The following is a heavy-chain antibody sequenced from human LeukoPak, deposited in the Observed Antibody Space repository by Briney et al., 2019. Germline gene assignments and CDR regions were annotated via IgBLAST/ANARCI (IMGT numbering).Heavy chain of an antibody. CDR3: ARDSGYGHDAFDI. Sequence: SETLSLTCTVSGGSISSGDYYWSWSRHPPGEGLGWIGYIYYSGSTYYNPSLKSRVTISVDTSKNQFSLKLSSVTAADTVVYYCARDSGYGHDAFDIWGQGTMVTVSS. CDR1: GGSISSGDYY. CDR2: IYYSGST. V-gene: IGHV4-30-4*01. J-gene: IGHJ3*02. D-gene: IGHD5-12*01.